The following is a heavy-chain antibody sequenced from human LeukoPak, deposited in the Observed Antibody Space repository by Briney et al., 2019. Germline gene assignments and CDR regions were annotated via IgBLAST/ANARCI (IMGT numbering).Heavy chain of an antibody. V-gene: IGHV6-1*01. CDR3: ARGSSNSFPY. CDR1: GDSVSSKVSS. J-gene: IGHJ4*02. D-gene: IGHD6-6*01. Sequence: SQTLSLTCDISGDSVSSKVSSWNWIRQSSSRGLEWLGRTYYRSKWYSDYAVSLKGRITINPDPSKNQLSLQLNSVTPEDTAVYYCARGSSNSFPYWGPGTLVAVSS. CDR2: TYYRSKWYS.